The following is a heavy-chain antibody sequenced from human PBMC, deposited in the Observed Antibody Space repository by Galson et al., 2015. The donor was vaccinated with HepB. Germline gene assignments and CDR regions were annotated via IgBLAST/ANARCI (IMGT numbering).Heavy chain of an antibody. CDR3: VKEIGSGWYYAFDI. CDR2: ISSNGGST. CDR1: GFTFSSYA. D-gene: IGHD6-19*01. V-gene: IGHV3-64D*06. Sequence: SLRLSCAASGFTFSSYAMHWVRQAPGKGLEYVSAISSNGGSTYYADSVKGRFTISRDNSKNTLYLQMSSLRAEDTAVYYCVKEIGSGWYYAFDIWGQGTMVTVSS. J-gene: IGHJ3*02.